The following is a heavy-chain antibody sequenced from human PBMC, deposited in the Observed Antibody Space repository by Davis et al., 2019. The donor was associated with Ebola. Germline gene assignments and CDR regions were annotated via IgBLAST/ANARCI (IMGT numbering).Heavy chain of an antibody. V-gene: IGHV3-30-3*01. CDR1: GFIFGNYA. D-gene: IGHD6-19*01. CDR2: MSSDGSNE. Sequence: GESLKISCAASGFIFGNYAVHWVRQAPGKGLEWVAVMSSDGSNEYYADSVKGRFTISRDNSNNTLYLQMNSLRVEDTSIYYCARDRHSSGWYSRYYGMDVWGQGTTVTVSS. CDR3: ARDRHSSGWYSRYYGMDV. J-gene: IGHJ6*02.